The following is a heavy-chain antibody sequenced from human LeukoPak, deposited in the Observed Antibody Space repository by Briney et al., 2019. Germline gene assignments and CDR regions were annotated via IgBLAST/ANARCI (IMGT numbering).Heavy chain of an antibody. CDR2: ISSSGSTI. CDR3: GRGYSNGPAIDS. Sequence: GGSLRLSCAAPGFTFSDYYMTWIRQAPGNGLEWVSYISSSGSTINYADSVRGRFTISRDNAKNSLYLEMNSLRAEDTAVYYCGRGYSNGPAIDSWGQGTLVTVSS. CDR1: GFTFSDYY. J-gene: IGHJ4*02. V-gene: IGHV3-11*04. D-gene: IGHD5-18*01.